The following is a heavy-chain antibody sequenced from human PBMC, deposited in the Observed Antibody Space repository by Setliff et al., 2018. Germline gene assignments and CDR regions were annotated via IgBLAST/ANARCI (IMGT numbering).Heavy chain of an antibody. CDR1: GASISDSY. D-gene: IGHD2-2*01. CDR2: ILTTGST. CDR3: ARFGGSCSSSSCYASDL. Sequence: SETLSLTCGVSGASISDSYWSWIRQPPGKGLEWIGHILTTGSTNYNPSLKSRIAISADTSRDRFSLRLTSVTAADTAVYFCARFGGSCSSSSCYASDLWGQGTRVTVSS. J-gene: IGHJ3*01. V-gene: IGHV4-4*08.